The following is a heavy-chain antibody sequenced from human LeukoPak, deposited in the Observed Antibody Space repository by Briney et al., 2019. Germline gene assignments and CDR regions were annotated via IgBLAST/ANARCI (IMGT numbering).Heavy chain of an antibody. Sequence: SETLSLTCTVSGGSISSYYWSWIRQPPGKGLEWIGYIYYSGSTTYNPSLTSRVTISVDTSKDQFSLRLSSVTAADTAVYYCARGGYSYGSLVVFDYWGQGTLVTVSS. J-gene: IGHJ4*02. D-gene: IGHD5-18*01. CDR1: GGSISSYY. CDR2: IYYSGST. V-gene: IGHV4-59*01. CDR3: ARGGYSYGSLVVFDY.